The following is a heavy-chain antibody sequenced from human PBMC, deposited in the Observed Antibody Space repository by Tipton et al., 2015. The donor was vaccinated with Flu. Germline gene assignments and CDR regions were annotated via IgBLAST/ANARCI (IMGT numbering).Heavy chain of an antibody. Sequence: QLVQSGVEVKKPGASVTVSCKASGYTFTSYSINWVRQAPGQGLEWMGWIAGYSGNTNYAQKFQDRVTMTTDTSTNTAYLELRSLTSDDPAVFYCARGLHVAGGLDIWGQGTVVTVS. CDR3: ARGLHVAGGLDI. V-gene: IGHV1-18*01. CDR2: IAGYSGNT. D-gene: IGHD6-19*01. CDR1: GYTFTSYS. J-gene: IGHJ3*02.